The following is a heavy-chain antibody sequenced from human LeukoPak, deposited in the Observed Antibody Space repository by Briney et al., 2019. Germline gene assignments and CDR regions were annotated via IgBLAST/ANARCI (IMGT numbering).Heavy chain of an antibody. D-gene: IGHD6-19*01. Sequence: GRSLRLSCAASGFTFSSYGMHWVRQAPGKGLEWVSVISYDGSNKYYADSVKGRFTISRDNSKNTLYLQMNSLRAEDTAVYYYAKELGQWLVVSGYYYSMDVWGQGTTVTVSS. CDR2: ISYDGSNK. CDR1: GFTFSSYG. V-gene: IGHV3-30*18. J-gene: IGHJ6*02. CDR3: AKELGQWLVVSGYYYSMDV.